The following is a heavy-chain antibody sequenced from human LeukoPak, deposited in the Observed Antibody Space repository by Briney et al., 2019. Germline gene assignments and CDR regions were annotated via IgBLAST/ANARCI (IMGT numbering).Heavy chain of an antibody. CDR2: INPYNCNT. V-gene: IGHV1-18*01. Sequence: ASVKVSCKASGYTFTSYGISWVRQAPGQGLEWMGWINPYNCNTNYAQTLQGRVTMTTDTSPSTAYMQLRILRSDDTAVYYCASLMVREGPFDYWGQGTLVTVSS. J-gene: IGHJ4*02. CDR3: ASLMVREGPFDY. CDR1: GYTFTSYG. D-gene: IGHD3-10*01.